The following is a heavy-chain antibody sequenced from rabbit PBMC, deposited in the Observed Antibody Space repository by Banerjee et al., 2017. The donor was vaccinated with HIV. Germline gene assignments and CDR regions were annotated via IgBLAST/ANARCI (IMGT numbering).Heavy chain of an antibody. CDR2: INIVTGKS. Sequence: EQLEESGGGLVKPEGSLTLTCKASGVSLNDKDVMCWVRQAPGKGLEWIACINIVTGKSVYASWVAGRFSISRENAQNTVFLQMTSLTDADTATYFCARDGAGGSYFALWGPGTLVTVS. CDR3: ARDGAGGSYFAL. CDR1: GVSLNDKDV. J-gene: IGHJ4*01. V-gene: IGHV1S45*01. D-gene: IGHD8-1*01.